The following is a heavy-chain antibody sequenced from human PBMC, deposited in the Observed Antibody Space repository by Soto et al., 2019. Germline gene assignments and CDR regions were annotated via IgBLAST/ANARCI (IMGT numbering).Heavy chain of an antibody. J-gene: IGHJ2*01. CDR2: IIPIFGTA. Sequence: QVQLVQSGAAVKKPGSSVKVSCKASGGTFSSYAISWVRQAPGQGLEWMGGIIPIFGTANYAQKFKGRVTITADESTSTAYWELGSLGSEDTAVYYCGRAVTTPWYFDLWGRGTLVTVSS. CDR3: GRAVTTPWYFDL. CDR1: GGTFSSYA. V-gene: IGHV1-69*12. D-gene: IGHD4-17*01.